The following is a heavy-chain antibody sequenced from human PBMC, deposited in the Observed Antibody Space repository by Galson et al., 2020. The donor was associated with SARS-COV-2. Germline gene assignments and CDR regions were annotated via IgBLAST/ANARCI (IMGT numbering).Heavy chain of an antibody. J-gene: IGHJ4*02. CDR3: ARGQRITIFGVVRLKSYYFDY. Sequence: ASVKVSCKASGYTFTSYDINWVRQATGQGLEWMGWMNPNSGNTGYAQKFQGRVTMTRNTSISTAYMELSSLRSEDTAVYYCARGQRITIFGVVRLKSYYFDYWGQGTLVTVSS. D-gene: IGHD3-3*01. CDR1: GYTFTSYD. CDR2: MNPNSGNT. V-gene: IGHV1-8*01.